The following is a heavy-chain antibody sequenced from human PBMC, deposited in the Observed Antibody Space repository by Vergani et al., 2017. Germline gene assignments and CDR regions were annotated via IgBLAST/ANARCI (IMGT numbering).Heavy chain of an antibody. CDR2: ISKDGSNK. J-gene: IGHJ5*02. Sequence: QVQLVESGGGVVQPGRSLRLSCAASGFTFSTYDMHWVRQAPGKGLEWVAVISKDGSNKYYADSVKGRFTISGDNSKNTLYLQMNSLRAEDTAVYYCAKEHMVRGEEWFDPWGQGTLVTVSS. CDR1: GFTFSTYD. D-gene: IGHD3-10*01. V-gene: IGHV3-30*18. CDR3: AKEHMVRGEEWFDP.